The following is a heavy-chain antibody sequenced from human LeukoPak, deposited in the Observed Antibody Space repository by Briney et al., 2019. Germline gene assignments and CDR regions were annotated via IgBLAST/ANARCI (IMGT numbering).Heavy chain of an antibody. J-gene: IGHJ4*02. CDR1: GFTFSSYA. D-gene: IGHD5-24*01. V-gene: IGHV3-30-3*01. CDR3: ARVADGYTTYYFDY. CDR2: ISYDGSNK. Sequence: GRSLRLSCAASGFTFSSYAMHWVRQAPGKGLEWVAVISYDGSNKYYADSVKGRFTISRDNSKNTLYLQMSSLRAEDTAVYYCARVADGYTTYYFDYWGQGTLVTVSS.